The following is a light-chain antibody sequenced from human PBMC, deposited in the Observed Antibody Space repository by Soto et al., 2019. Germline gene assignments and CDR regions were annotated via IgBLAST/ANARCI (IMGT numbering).Light chain of an antibody. CDR2: WAS. J-gene: IGKJ4*02. CDR1: QRVVFASNNRNY. Sequence: DIVMTQSPEFVAVSLGERATIKCKSSQRVVFASNNRNYLAWYQQKPGQPPKLLIHWASTRDSGVPDRFSGGGSGTDFNLTINSLQAEDVAVYYCQQDYITPVTFGGGTRVEIK. CDR3: QQDYITPVT. V-gene: IGKV4-1*01.